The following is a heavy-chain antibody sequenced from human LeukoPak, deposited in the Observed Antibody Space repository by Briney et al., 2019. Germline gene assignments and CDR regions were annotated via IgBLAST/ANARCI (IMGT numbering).Heavy chain of an antibody. CDR1: GFTFSSYA. J-gene: IGHJ3*02. CDR3: AKDHCSSTSCYNAFDI. V-gene: IGHV3-23*01. D-gene: IGHD2-2*02. CDR2: ISGSGGST. Sequence: GGSLRLSCAASGFTFSSYAMGWVRQAPGKGLEWVSAISGSGGSTYYADSVKGRFTISRDNSKNTLYLQMNSLRAEDTAVYYCAKDHCSSTSCYNAFDIWGQGTMVTVSS.